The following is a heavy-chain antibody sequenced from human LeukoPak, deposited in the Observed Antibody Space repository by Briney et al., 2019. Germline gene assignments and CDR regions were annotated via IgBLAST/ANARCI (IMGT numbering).Heavy chain of an antibody. D-gene: IGHD6-13*01. J-gene: IGHJ6*03. CDR2: IYISGST. V-gene: IGHV4-4*07. Sequence: SETLSLTCTVSGGSISSYYWSWIRQPAGKGLEWIGRIYISGSTNYNPSLKSRVTMSVDTSKNQFSLKLSSVTAADTAVYYCARVMDSSSSGYYYYYMDVWGKGTTVTVSS. CDR3: ARVMDSSSSGYYYYYMDV. CDR1: GGSISSYY.